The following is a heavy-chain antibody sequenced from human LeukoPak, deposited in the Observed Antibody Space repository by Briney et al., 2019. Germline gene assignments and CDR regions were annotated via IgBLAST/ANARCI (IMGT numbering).Heavy chain of an antibody. V-gene: IGHV4-59*01. D-gene: IGHD1-26*01. CDR3: ARDLGGIYFDY. CDR2: IHCSGRF. CDR1: DASISGYY. J-gene: IGHJ4*02. Sequence: SEGLSLTCTVSDASISGYYWSWIRQPPGKGLEWIGSIHCSGRFNYYPSLRSRVTISVDTSKNQSSLKLSSVTAADTAVYYCARDLGGIYFDYWGQGTLVAV.